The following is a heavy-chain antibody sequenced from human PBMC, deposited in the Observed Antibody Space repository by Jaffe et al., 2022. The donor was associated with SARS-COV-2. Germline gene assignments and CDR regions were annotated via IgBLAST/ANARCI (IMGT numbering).Heavy chain of an antibody. Sequence: QVQLQESGPGLVKPSETLSLTCTVSGGSISSYYWSWIRQPPGKGLEWIGYIYYSGSTNYNPSLKSRVTISVDTSKNQFSLKLSSVTAADTAVYYCARDDYGAHGWFDPWGQGTLVTVSS. D-gene: IGHD4-17*01. CDR1: GGSISSYY. CDR3: ARDDYGAHGWFDP. J-gene: IGHJ5*02. V-gene: IGHV4-59*01. CDR2: IYYSGST.